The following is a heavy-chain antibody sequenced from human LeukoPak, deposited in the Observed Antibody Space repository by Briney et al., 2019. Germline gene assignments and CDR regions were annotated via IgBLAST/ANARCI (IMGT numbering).Heavy chain of an antibody. J-gene: IGHJ4*02. CDR1: GGSISSSSYY. V-gene: IGHV4-39*07. D-gene: IGHD6-19*01. CDR2: IYYSGST. CDR3: ARDCGWYNFDY. Sequence: SETLSLTCTVSGGSISSSSYYWGWIRQPPGKGLEWIGSIYYSGSTYYNPSLKSRVTISVDTSKNQFSLKLSSVTAADTAVYYCARDCGWYNFDYWGQGTLVTVSS.